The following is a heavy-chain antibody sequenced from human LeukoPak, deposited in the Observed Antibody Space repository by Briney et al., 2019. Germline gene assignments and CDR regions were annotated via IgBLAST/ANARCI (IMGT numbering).Heavy chain of an antibody. Sequence: SETLSLTCAVYGGSFSGYYWSWIRQPPGKGLEWIGEINHSGSTNYNPSLKSRVTISVDTSKNQFSLKLSSVTAADTAVYYCARHVGIAAAGLDYWGQGTLVTVSS. J-gene: IGHJ4*02. CDR1: GGSFSGYY. V-gene: IGHV4-34*01. CDR3: ARHVGIAAAGLDY. CDR2: INHSGST. D-gene: IGHD6-13*01.